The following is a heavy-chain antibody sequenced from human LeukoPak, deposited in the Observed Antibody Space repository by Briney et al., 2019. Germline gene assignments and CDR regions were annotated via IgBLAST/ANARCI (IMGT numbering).Heavy chain of an antibody. D-gene: IGHD4-23*01. J-gene: IGHJ5*02. CDR2: IIPIFGTA. V-gene: IGHV1-69*06. CDR3: AREPLSDYGGNGWFDP. Sequence: ASVKVSCKASGGTFSSYAISWVRQAPGQGLEWMGGIIPIFGTANYAQKFQGRVTITADKSTSTAYMELSSLRSEDTAVYYCAREPLSDYGGNGWFDPWGQGTLVTVSS. CDR1: GGTFSSYA.